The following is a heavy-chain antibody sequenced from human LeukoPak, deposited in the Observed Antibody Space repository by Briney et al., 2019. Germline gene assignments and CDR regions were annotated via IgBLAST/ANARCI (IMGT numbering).Heavy chain of an antibody. CDR2: IIPILGTA. CDR3: ARPRSLGYYDFWSGYWSSNTGSRSYYYYYMDV. D-gene: IGHD3-3*01. Sequence: GASVKVSCKASGGTFSSYTISWVRQAPGQGLEWMGRIIPILGTANYAQKFQGRVTITADESTSTAYMELSSLRSEDTAVYYCARPRSLGYYDFWSGYWSSNTGSRSYYYYYMDVWGKGTTVTVSS. J-gene: IGHJ6*03. CDR1: GGTFSSYT. V-gene: IGHV1-69*08.